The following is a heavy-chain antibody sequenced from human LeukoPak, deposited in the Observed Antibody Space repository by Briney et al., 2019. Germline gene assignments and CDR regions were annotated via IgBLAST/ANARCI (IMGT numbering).Heavy chain of an antibody. J-gene: IGHJ4*02. V-gene: IGHV4-34*01. D-gene: IGHD2-21*01. Sequence: SETLSLTCAVYGGSFSGYYWSWIRQPPGKGLEWIGEIDHSGSTNYNPSLKSRVTISVDTSKNQFSLKLSSVTAVDTAVYYCASRFPLGEGYWGQGTLVTVSS. CDR3: ASRFPLGEGY. CDR2: IDHSGST. CDR1: GGSFSGYY.